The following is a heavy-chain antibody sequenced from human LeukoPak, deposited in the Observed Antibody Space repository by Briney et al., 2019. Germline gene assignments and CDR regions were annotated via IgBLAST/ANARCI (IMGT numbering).Heavy chain of an antibody. V-gene: IGHV4-61*01. J-gene: IGHJ5*02. CDR3: ASNLSGSYYNWFDP. D-gene: IGHD1-26*01. Sequence: PSETLSLTCTVSGGSVSSGSYYWSWIRQPPGKGLEWIGYIYYSGSTNHNPSLKSRVTISVDTSKNQFSLKLSSVTAADTAVYYCASNLSGSYYNWFDPWGQGTLVTVSS. CDR1: GGSVSSGSYY. CDR2: IYYSGST.